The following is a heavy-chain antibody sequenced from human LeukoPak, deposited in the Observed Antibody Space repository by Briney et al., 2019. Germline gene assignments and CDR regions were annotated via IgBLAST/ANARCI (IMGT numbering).Heavy chain of an antibody. D-gene: IGHD2-2*01. CDR2: IYSGGST. Sequence: GGSLRLSCAASGFTVSSNYMSWVRQAPGKGLEWVSVIYSGGSTYYADSVKGRFTISRDNSKNTLYLQMNSLRAEDTAVYYCARLRCSSTSCPLDYWGQGTLVTVSS. CDR3: ARLRCSSTSCPLDY. V-gene: IGHV3-53*01. J-gene: IGHJ4*02. CDR1: GFTVSSNY.